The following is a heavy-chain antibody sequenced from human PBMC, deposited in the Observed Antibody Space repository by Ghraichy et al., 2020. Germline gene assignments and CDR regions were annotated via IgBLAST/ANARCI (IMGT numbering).Heavy chain of an antibody. V-gene: IGHV3-53*01. CDR3: ARDGSNYDSSGLYYYYGMDV. CDR1: GFTVSSNY. Sequence: GGSLRLSCAASGFTVSSNYMSWVRQAPGKGLEWVSVIYSGGSTYYADSVKGRFTISRDNSKNTLYLQMNSLRAEDTAVYYCARDGSNYDSSGLYYYYGMDVWGQGTTVTVSS. CDR2: IYSGGST. J-gene: IGHJ6*02. D-gene: IGHD3-22*01.